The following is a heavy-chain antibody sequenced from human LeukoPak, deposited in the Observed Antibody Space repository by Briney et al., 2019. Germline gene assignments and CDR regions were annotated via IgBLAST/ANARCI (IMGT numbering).Heavy chain of an antibody. CDR2: TYYRSTWYD. CDR3: ARRLTQYDCFDP. CDR1: GDSASSNSVT. J-gene: IGHJ5*02. D-gene: IGHD2-2*01. V-gene: IGHV6-1*01. Sequence: SQTLSLTCAISGDSASSNSVTWNWIRQSPSRGLEWLGRTYYRSTWYDDYAVSVRGRITVNPDTSKNQFSLHLNSVTPEDTAVYYCARRLTQYDCFDPWGQGILVSVSS.